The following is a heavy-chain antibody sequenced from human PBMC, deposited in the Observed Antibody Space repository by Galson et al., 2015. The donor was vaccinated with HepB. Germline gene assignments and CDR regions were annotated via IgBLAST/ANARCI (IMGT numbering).Heavy chain of an antibody. D-gene: IGHD2-2*01. CDR1: GFSFMSYA. J-gene: IGHJ6*03. CDR2: ISGNGGNT. CDR3: VKDQPFGRPPRSSSTRCFFPANCYHYYYMDV. V-gene: IGHV3-64D*06. Sequence: SLRLSCAGSGFSFMSYAMHWVRQAPGKGLEYVSAISGNGGNTFYADSVKGRFTISRDNSKNTLHLQMSSLRVEDTAVYYCVKDQPFGRPPRSSSTRCFFPANCYHYYYMDVWGKGTTVTVSS.